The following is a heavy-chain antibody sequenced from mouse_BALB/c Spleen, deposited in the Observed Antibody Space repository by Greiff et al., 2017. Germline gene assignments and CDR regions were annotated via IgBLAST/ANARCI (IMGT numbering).Heavy chain of an antibody. D-gene: IGHD1-2*01. CDR2: ILPGSGST. CDR1: GYTFSSYW. Sequence: QVQLQQSGAELMKPGASVKISCKATGYTFSSYWIEWVKQRPGHGLEWIGEILPGSGSTNYNEKFKGKATFTADTSSNTAYMQLSSLTSEDSAVYYCARRHYGYYFDYWGQGTTLTVSS. J-gene: IGHJ2*01. CDR3: ARRHYGYYFDY. V-gene: IGHV1-9*01.